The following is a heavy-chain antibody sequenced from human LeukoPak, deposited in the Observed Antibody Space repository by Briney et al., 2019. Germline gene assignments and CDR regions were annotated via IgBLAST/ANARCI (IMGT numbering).Heavy chain of an antibody. D-gene: IGHD1-26*01. CDR2: INKDGSAT. CDR1: GFTFDAYA. Sequence: GSLRLSCEASGFTFDAYAMHWVRQAPGKGLEWVSLINKDGSATYYADSVKGRFTISRDNSKNSLYLQMNSLRSEDTALYYCATWAFYHSLDVWGQGTTVTVSS. CDR3: ATWAFYHSLDV. V-gene: IGHV3-43*02. J-gene: IGHJ6*02.